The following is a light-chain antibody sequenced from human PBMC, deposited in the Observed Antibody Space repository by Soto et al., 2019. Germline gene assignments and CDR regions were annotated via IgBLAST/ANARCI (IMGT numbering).Light chain of an antibody. J-gene: IGKJ3*01. CDR3: QQYNNWPPLLT. CDR2: GAS. V-gene: IGKV3-15*01. CDR1: QSVSSN. Sequence: EIVMTQSPATLSVSPGERATLSCRASQSVSSNLAWYQQKPGQAPRLLIYGASTRATGIPARFSGSGSGTEFTLTISSLQSEDFAVYYCQQYNNWPPLLTFGPGTKADIK.